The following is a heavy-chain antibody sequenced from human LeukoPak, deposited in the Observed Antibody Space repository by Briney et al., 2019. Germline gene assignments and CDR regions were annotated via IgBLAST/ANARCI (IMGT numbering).Heavy chain of an antibody. D-gene: IGHD3-10*01. Sequence: GGSLRLSCTASGFPFGDYDMSWVRLPPGKGLEWVGLIKGRDFGRTTEYSTSVNGKFTISRDNYKNIVYLQMNSQKTEDTAVYYCTRTNRGGIRGVMFGPWGQGTLVTVSS. V-gene: IGHV3-49*04. CDR1: GFPFGDYD. CDR2: IKGRDFGRTT. J-gene: IGHJ5*02. CDR3: TRTNRGGIRGVMFGP.